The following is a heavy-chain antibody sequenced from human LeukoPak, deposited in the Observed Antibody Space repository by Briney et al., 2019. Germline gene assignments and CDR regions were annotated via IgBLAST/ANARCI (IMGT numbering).Heavy chain of an antibody. CDR1: GDPISDYC. Sequence: SETLALTCTVSGDPISDYCWTWIRQPAGKGLEWIGRIYGNGSTNYNPSLKSRVAMSIDTSKMQFSLKLRSVTAADTAVYYCARVGEWLFDIDVWGKGTTVIVSS. CDR2: IYGNGST. CDR3: ARVGEWLFDIDV. J-gene: IGHJ6*03. D-gene: IGHD3-16*01. V-gene: IGHV4-4*07.